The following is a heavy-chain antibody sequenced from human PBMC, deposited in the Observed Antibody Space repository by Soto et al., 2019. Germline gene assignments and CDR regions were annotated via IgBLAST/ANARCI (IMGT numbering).Heavy chain of an antibody. Sequence: QVQLVQSGAEVKKPGSSVKVSCKASGGTFSNYAISWVRQATGQGLEWMGGIIPIFGTTNYAQRFHGRVNITADESTSTAYMELSSLRSDDTAGYYCARVSSSWYKDYFDYWGQGALVTVSS. D-gene: IGHD6-13*01. CDR1: GGTFSNYA. V-gene: IGHV1-69*12. CDR3: ARVSSSWYKDYFDY. CDR2: IIPIFGTT. J-gene: IGHJ4*02.